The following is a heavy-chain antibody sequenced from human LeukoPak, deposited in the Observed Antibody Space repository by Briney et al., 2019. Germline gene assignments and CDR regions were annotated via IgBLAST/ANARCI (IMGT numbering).Heavy chain of an antibody. V-gene: IGHV4-4*07. CDR2: IYTSEST. J-gene: IGHJ4*02. CDR1: GGYIGSYY. D-gene: IGHD5-24*01. Sequence: PSETLSLTCSVSGGYIGSYYWSWIRQPAGKGLEWIGRIYTSESTNYNPSLKSRVTMSVDTSTNQVSLKLSSVTAADTAVYHCASLEMTYPTHWGQGTLVTVSS. CDR3: ASLEMTYPTH.